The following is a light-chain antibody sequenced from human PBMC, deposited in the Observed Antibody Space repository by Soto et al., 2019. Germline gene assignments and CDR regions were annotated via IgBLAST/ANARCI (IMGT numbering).Light chain of an antibody. CDR2: DAS. Sequence: EIVLTQSPATLSLSPGERAILSCWASQSINIYLAWYQQKPGQAPRLLIYDASNRATGIPARFSGSGSGTDFTLTISSLEPEDFAVYYCQQRYTWPLTFGGGTKVEI. CDR1: QSINIY. CDR3: QQRYTWPLT. V-gene: IGKV3-11*01. J-gene: IGKJ4*01.